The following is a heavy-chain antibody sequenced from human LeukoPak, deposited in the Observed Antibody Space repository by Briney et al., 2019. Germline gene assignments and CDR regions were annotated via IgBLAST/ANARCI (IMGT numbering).Heavy chain of an antibody. Sequence: PSETLSLTCTVSGGSINSYYWSWIRQPPGKGLEWIGYIYHSGSANYKPSLKSRVTISVDTSRNQFSLKLNSVTAADTAVYYCAKSNGYGLIDIWGQGT. D-gene: IGHD3-10*01. V-gene: IGHV4-59*12. CDR2: IYHSGSA. J-gene: IGHJ3*02. CDR3: AKSNGYGLIDI. CDR1: GGSINSYY.